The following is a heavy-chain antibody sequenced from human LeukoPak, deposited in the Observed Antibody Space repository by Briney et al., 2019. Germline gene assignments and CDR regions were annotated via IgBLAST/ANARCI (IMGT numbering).Heavy chain of an antibody. CDR3: AREDRWGHAFDI. CDR2: IYYSGST. Sequence: SETLSLTCTVSGGSISSYYWSWIRQPPGKGLEWIGYIYYSGSTNYNPSLKSRVTISVDTSKNQFSLRLSSVTAADTAVYYCAREDRWGHAFDIWGQRTMVTVSS. J-gene: IGHJ3*02. CDR1: GGSISSYY. D-gene: IGHD7-27*01. V-gene: IGHV4-59*12.